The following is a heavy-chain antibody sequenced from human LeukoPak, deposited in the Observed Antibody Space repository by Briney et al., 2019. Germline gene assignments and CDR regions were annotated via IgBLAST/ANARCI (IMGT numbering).Heavy chain of an antibody. CDR2: INPNSGGT. J-gene: IGHJ4*02. D-gene: IGHD2-2*01. CDR3: ARSRRVVVPAAILDYFDY. V-gene: IGHV1-2*02. Sequence: ASVKVSCKASGYTFTGYYMHWVRQAPGQGLEWMGWINPNSGGTNYAQKFQGRVTMTRDTSISTAYMELSRLRSDDTAVYYCARSRRVVVPAAILDYFDYWGQGTLVTVSS. CDR1: GYTFTGYY.